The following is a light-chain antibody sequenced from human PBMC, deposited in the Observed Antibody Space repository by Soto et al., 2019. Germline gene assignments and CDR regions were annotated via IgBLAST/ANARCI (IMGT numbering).Light chain of an antibody. J-gene: IGKJ1*01. Sequence: DIQLTQSPSFLSASVGDTVTITCRASQGISSYLAWYQQKPEKAPKLLIYTASTLQSGVPSRFSGSGSGTEIPLTISNLQPEDFATYYCLQVNSYPRTFGQGTKVEIK. CDR2: TAS. CDR1: QGISSY. V-gene: IGKV1-9*01. CDR3: LQVNSYPRT.